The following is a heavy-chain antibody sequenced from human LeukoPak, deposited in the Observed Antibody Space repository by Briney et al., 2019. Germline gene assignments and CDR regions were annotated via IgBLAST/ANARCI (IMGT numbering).Heavy chain of an antibody. CDR3: ARLFHYGSSEYYFDY. Sequence: GESLKISCKGSGYSFTSYWIGWVRQMPGKGLEWMGIIYPGDSETRYSPSFQGQVTISADKSISTAYLQWSSLKASDTAMYYCARLFHYGSSEYYFDYWGQGTLVTVSS. CDR2: IYPGDSET. CDR1: GYSFTSYW. D-gene: IGHD6-13*01. V-gene: IGHV5-51*01. J-gene: IGHJ4*02.